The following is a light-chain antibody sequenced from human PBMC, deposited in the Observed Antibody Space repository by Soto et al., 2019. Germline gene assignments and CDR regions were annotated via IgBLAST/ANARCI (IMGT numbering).Light chain of an antibody. Sequence: ETVMTQSPATLSVSPGEGATLSRRASQTINNNLAWYQQKPGQAPRLLIYGASRRATGVPARFSGSGSGTEFTLTISSLQSEDFAVYYCQHYNNGPRFGQGTKVDI. V-gene: IGKV3-15*01. CDR1: QTINNN. CDR3: QHYNNGPR. CDR2: GAS. J-gene: IGKJ1*01.